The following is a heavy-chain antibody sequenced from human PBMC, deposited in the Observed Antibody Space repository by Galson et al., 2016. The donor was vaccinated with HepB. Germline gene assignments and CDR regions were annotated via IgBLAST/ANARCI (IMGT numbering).Heavy chain of an antibody. CDR1: DFTFADYG. V-gene: IGHV3-9*01. Sequence: SLRLSCAASDFTFADYGMHWVRQAPGKGLEWVAMISWNNGTIAYADSVKGRFTVTRDNAKKSLYLQMNSLREEDTAAYYCVKETGGSDFYLGPRAFDMWGRGTLVIVSS. J-gene: IGHJ3*02. D-gene: IGHD2-21*02. CDR3: VKETGGSDFYLGPRAFDM. CDR2: ISWNNGTI.